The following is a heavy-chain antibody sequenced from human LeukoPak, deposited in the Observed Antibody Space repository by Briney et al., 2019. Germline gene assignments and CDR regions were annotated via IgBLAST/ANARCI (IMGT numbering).Heavy chain of an antibody. V-gene: IGHV3-48*03. CDR2: ISSSGSTI. J-gene: IGHJ3*02. CDR3: ARGPFPYYYDSSGYRKRAFDI. D-gene: IGHD3-22*01. CDR1: GFTFSSYE. Sequence: PGGSLRLSCAASGFTFSSYEMNWVRQAPGKGLEWVSYISSSGSTIYYADSVKGRFTISRGNAKNSVFLQMNSLRAEDTAAYYCARGPFPYYYDSSGYRKRAFDIWGQGTMVTVSS.